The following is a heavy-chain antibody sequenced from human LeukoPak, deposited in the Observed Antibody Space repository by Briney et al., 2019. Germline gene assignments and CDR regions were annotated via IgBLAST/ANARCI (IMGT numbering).Heavy chain of an antibody. D-gene: IGHD3-10*01. J-gene: IGHJ3*02. CDR3: ARGMYGSGTYYIGDAFDI. CDR1: GFTVSYNY. Sequence: GGSLRLSCAVSGFTVSYNYMSWVRLAPGKGLEWVATIYRGGSTYYADSVKGRFTISRDNAENMLYLQMNSLRDEDTALYYCARGMYGSGTYYIGDAFDIWGRGTMVTVSS. CDR2: IYRGGST. V-gene: IGHV3-53*01.